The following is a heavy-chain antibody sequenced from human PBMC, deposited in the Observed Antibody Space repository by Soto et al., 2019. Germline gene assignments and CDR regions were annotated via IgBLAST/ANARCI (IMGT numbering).Heavy chain of an antibody. Sequence: SETLSLTCTVSGGSVSSGSYYWSWIRQPPGKGLEWIGYIYYSGSTNYNPSLKSRVTISVDTSRNQFSLKLSSVTAADTAVYYCARVLFGSGSYYDYWGQGTLVTVSS. CDR2: IYYSGST. D-gene: IGHD3-10*01. J-gene: IGHJ4*02. CDR3: ARVLFGSGSYYDY. V-gene: IGHV4-61*01. CDR1: GGSVSSGSYY.